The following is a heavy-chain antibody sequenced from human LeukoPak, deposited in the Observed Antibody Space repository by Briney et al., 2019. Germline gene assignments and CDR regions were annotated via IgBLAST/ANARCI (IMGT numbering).Heavy chain of an antibody. CDR3: ARVRSVVVPAAADY. CDR1: GGTFSSYA. CDR2: IIPIFGTA. D-gene: IGHD2-2*01. Sequence: ASVKVSCKASGGTFSSYAISWVRQAPGQGLEWMGGIIPIFGTANYAQKFQGRVTITADKSTSTAYMELRNLRSDDTAVYYCARVRSVVVPAAADYWGQGTLVTVSS. J-gene: IGHJ4*02. V-gene: IGHV1-69*06.